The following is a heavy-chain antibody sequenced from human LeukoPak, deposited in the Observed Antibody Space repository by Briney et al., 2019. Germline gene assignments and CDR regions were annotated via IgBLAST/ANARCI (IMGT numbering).Heavy chain of an antibody. CDR3: AKGAGGFSYYNWFDP. Sequence: SETLSLTCTVSGGSITSSSYYWGWIRQPPGKGLEWIGSIYYSGTTHYNPSLESRVTISVDTSKNQFSLKLASVTAADTAIYYCAKGAGGFSYYNWFDPWGQGTLVTVSS. CDR1: GGSITSSSYY. CDR2: IYYSGTT. J-gene: IGHJ5*02. D-gene: IGHD5-18*01. V-gene: IGHV4-39*07.